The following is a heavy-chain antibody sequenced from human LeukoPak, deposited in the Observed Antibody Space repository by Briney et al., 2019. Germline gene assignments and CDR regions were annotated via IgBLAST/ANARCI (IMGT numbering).Heavy chain of an antibody. CDR1: GFTFSSYG. CDR2: ISYHGSNK. Sequence: GESLRLSCAASGFTFSSYGMHWVRQPPGKGLEWVAVISYHGSNKYYADSVKGRLTISRDNSKNTLYLQMNSLRAEDTAMYYCAKGHSSGWYYFDYWGQGTLVTVSS. V-gene: IGHV3-30*18. J-gene: IGHJ4*02. D-gene: IGHD6-19*01. CDR3: AKGHSSGWYYFDY.